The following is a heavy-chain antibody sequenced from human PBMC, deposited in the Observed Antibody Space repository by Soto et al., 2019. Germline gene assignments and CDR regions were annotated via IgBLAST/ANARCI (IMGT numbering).Heavy chain of an antibody. CDR3: ARDITPYGMDV. J-gene: IGHJ6*02. V-gene: IGHV3-48*03. Sequence: EVQLVESGGGLVQPGGSLRLSCAASGFTFSSYEMTWVRQAPGKGLEWVSYISSSGSTIYYADSVKGRFTISRDNAKNSLYLQMNSLRAEDTAVYYCARDITPYGMDVWGQGTTVTVSS. CDR2: ISSSGSTI. CDR1: GFTFSSYE.